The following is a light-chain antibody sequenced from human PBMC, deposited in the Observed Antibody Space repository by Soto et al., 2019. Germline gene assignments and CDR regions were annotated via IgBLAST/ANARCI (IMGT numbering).Light chain of an antibody. J-gene: IGKJ1*01. CDR1: QDINSC. CDR3: QQDNSFPPT. CDR2: TAD. V-gene: IGKV1-5*01. Sequence: DIQVTQSPSTLSASPGDRVTIACRASQDINSCLAWYQQKPGKAPKLLIYTADTLQSGVPSRFSGSGYGTDFTLTISSLQPEDFATYYCQQDNSFPPTFGQGTKVDNK.